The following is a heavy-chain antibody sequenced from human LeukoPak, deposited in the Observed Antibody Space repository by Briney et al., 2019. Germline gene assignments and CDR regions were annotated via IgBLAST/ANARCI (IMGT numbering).Heavy chain of an antibody. CDR1: GYTFTSCY. D-gene: IGHD5-18*01. CDR2: ITPSGGST. Sequence: ASVKVSCKASGYTFTSCYMHCVRQAPGQWLEWMGIITPSGGSTSYAQTFQGRVTMTRDTSTSTVYMELSSLRSEDTAVYYCARAVEPGIQLWLNWFDPWGQGTLVTVSS. CDR3: ARAVEPGIQLWLNWFDP. J-gene: IGHJ5*02. V-gene: IGHV1-46*01.